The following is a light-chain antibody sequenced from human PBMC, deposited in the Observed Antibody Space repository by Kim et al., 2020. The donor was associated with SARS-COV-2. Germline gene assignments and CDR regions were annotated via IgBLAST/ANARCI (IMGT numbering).Light chain of an antibody. CDR3: NSRDSNDNVV. J-gene: IGLJ2*01. CDR2: GKN. CDR1: SLRRYY. Sequence: VVRQTVRITCQGASLRRYYATWYKQKPGQAPIVVIYGKNNRPSGIPDLFSGSSSGNTASLTITGTQAGDEADYYCNSRDSNDNVVFGGGTQLTVL. V-gene: IGLV3-19*01.